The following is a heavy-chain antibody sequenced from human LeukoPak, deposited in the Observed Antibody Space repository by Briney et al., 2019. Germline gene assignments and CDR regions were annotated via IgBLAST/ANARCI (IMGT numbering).Heavy chain of an antibody. CDR2: IRYDGSSK. Sequence: GGSLRLSCAASGFTFSSYGMHWVRQAPGKGLEWVAFIRYDGSSKYYADSVKGRFTISRDNSKNTLYLQMNSLRAEDTAVYYCAKGGITMIHHWGQGTLVTVSS. CDR1: GFTFSSYG. V-gene: IGHV3-30*02. D-gene: IGHD3-22*01. CDR3: AKGGITMIHH. J-gene: IGHJ5*02.